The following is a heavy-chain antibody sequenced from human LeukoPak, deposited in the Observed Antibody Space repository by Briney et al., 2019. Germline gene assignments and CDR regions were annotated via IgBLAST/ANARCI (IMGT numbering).Heavy chain of an antibody. CDR1: GFTFSSYS. Sequence: GGSLRLSCAASGFTFSSYSMNWVRQAPGKGLEGLSYISPGGENRVYADSVKGRFSIARDNAENSMDLQMDSLRAEDTAVYYCASRRSGWPNDAFDIWGQGTMVTVTS. J-gene: IGHJ3*02. CDR3: ASRRSGWPNDAFDI. V-gene: IGHV3-48*01. D-gene: IGHD6-19*01. CDR2: ISPGGENR.